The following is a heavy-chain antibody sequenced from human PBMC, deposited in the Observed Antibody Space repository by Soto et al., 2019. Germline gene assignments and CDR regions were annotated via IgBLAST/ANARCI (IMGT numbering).Heavy chain of an antibody. J-gene: IGHJ3*01. CDR2: ISGDGSST. CDR3: ARSLPGTYGAFDL. V-gene: IGHV3-74*01. CDR1: EFTFRSYW. D-gene: IGHD1-7*01. Sequence: GWSLRLSCAASEFTFRSYWMHWVRQSPGKGLVWASRISGDGSSTNYADSVKGRFTISRDNAKNTVYLQIDSLRAEDTAVYYCARSLPGTYGAFDLWGQGTLVTV.